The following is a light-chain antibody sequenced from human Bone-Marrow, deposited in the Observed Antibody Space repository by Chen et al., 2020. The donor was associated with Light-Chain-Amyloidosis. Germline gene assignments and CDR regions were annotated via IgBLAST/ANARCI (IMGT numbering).Light chain of an antibody. J-gene: IGLJ3*02. Sequence: SYVLTQPSSVSVAPGQKATIACGGINIGSTSVHWYQQTPGQAPLLVGYDDSDRPSGIPERLSGSNSGNTATLTISRVEAGDEADYYCQVWDRSSDRPVFGGGTKLTVL. CDR1: NIGSTS. CDR2: DDS. V-gene: IGLV3-21*02. CDR3: QVWDRSSDRPV.